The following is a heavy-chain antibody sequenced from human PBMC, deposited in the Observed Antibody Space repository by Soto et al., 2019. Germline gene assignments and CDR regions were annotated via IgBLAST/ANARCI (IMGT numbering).Heavy chain of an antibody. V-gene: IGHV4-4*07. CDR2: IYTSGST. J-gene: IGHJ4*02. D-gene: IGHD1-26*01. Sequence: SSETVSLTCTISGGSISSCYWSWIRQPAGKGLEWIGRIYTSGSTTYNPSLKSRVTMSVATSKSQFSLKLSSVTAADTDVYYCARDSGSYYGNYFDYWGPGTLVTVSS. CDR1: GGSISSCY. CDR3: ARDSGSYYGNYFDY.